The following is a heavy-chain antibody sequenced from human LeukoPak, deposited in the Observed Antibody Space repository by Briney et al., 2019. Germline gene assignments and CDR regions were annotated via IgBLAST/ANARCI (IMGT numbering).Heavy chain of an antibody. V-gene: IGHV5-51*01. J-gene: IGHJ4*02. CDR3: ARLETGTFDFDY. CDR2: IYPGDSDT. CDR1: GYSITSFW. Sequence: PGESLKISCKGSGYSITSFWLGWVRQVPGKGLEWMGIIYPGDSDTRYSPSFQGQVTISADKSISTAYLQWSSLKASDTAMYYCARLETGTFDFDYWGQGTLVTVSS. D-gene: IGHD1-1*01.